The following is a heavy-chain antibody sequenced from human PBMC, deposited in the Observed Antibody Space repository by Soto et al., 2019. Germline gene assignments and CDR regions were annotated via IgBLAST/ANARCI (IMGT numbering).Heavy chain of an antibody. CDR2: INSAGTTT. J-gene: IGHJ4*02. Sequence: TVGSLRLSCAASGFTFSIYWMHWVRQAPGKGLVWVSRINSAGTTTTYADSMKGRFTISRDNAKNTLYLQMNSLRAEDTAVYYCARGDTAMVIDYWGQGTQVTVSS. CDR1: GFTFSIYW. V-gene: IGHV3-74*01. D-gene: IGHD5-18*01. CDR3: ARGDTAMVIDY.